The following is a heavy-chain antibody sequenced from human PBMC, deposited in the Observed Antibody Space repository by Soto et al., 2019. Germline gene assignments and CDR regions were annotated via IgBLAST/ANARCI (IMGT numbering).Heavy chain of an antibody. CDR1: GFTFSSYW. CDR3: ARDPIAVTGPGYFDC. J-gene: IGHJ4*02. V-gene: IGHV3-74*01. Sequence: GGSLRLSCAASGFTFSSYWMHWVRQAPGKGLVWVSHINNDGSITSYADSVKGRFTISRDNAKNTLYLHMNSLRAEDTAVYYCARDPIAVTGPGYFDCWGQGTLVTVSS. D-gene: IGHD6-19*01. CDR2: INNDGSIT.